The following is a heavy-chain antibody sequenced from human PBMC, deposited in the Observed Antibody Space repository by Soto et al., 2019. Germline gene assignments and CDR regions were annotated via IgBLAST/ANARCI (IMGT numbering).Heavy chain of an antibody. D-gene: IGHD3-22*01. CDR1: GYTFTSYA. Sequence: QVQLVQSGAEEKKPGASVKVSCKASGYTFTSYAMHWVRQAPGQRLEWMGWINAGNGNTKYSQNFQGRVTITRDTSASTAYRELSSLRSEDTAVYYCARTVANYDSSGYCFDYWGQGTLVTVSS. V-gene: IGHV1-3*05. CDR2: INAGNGNT. J-gene: IGHJ4*02. CDR3: ARTVANYDSSGYCFDY.